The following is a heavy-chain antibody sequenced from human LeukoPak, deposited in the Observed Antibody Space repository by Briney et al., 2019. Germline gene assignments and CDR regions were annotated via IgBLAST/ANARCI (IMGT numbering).Heavy chain of an antibody. CDR3: ARSGGYSSSWSL. V-gene: IGHV4-59*01. J-gene: IGHJ4*02. CDR1: GDSIRTYY. Sequence: PSETLSLTCTVSGDSIRTYYWNWIRQPPGKGLEWIGYISNSGITAYNPSLKRRVTISVDSSKSQFSLKLNSVTAADTAVYYCARSGGYSSSWSLWGQGTLVTVSS. CDR2: ISNSGIT. D-gene: IGHD6-13*01.